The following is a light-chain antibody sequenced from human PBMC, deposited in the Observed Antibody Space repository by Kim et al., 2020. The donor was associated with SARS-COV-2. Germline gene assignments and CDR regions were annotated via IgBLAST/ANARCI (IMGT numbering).Light chain of an antibody. CDR3: QKYNSAFLT. CDR2: DAS. J-gene: IGKJ4*01. V-gene: IGKV1-27*01. CDR1: QDIRHY. Sequence: DIQMTQSPSSLSASVGDSVTITCRASQDIRHYLAWYQQKPGKVPRLLIYDASTLQSGVPSRFSGGGSGTDFTLTVSGLQPEDVATYYCQKYNSAFLTFGGGTKVDIK.